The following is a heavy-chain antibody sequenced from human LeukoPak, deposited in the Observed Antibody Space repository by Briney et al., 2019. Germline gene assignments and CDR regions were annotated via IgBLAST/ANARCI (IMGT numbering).Heavy chain of an antibody. CDR1: GGSFSGYY. CDR2: INHSGST. CDR3: ASYGIAAAGSEAFDI. V-gene: IGHV4-34*01. Sequence: PSETLSLTCAVYGGSFSGYYWSWIRQPPGKGLEGVGEINHSGSTNYNPSLKSRVTISVDTSKNQFSLKLSSVTAADTAVYYCASYGIAAAGSEAFDIWGQGTMVTVSS. D-gene: IGHD6-13*01. J-gene: IGHJ3*02.